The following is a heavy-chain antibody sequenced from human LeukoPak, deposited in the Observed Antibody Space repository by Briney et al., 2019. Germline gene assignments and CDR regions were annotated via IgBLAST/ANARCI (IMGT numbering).Heavy chain of an antibody. Sequence: NLGESLKISCKASGYSFTNYWIGWVRQLPGKGLECMGIIYPGDSDTRYSPSFQGQVTISADKSITTAYLQWSSLKASDTAMYYCVRRGPEAGGDAFDIWGQGTTVTASS. D-gene: IGHD6-13*01. CDR2: IYPGDSDT. CDR1: GYSFTNYW. CDR3: VRRGPEAGGDAFDI. J-gene: IGHJ3*02. V-gene: IGHV5-51*01.